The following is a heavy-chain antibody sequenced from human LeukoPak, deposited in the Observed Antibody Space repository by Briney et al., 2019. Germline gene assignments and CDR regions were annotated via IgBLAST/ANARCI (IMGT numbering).Heavy chain of an antibody. Sequence: PSETLSLTCTVSGGSISSGSYYWSWIRQPAGKGLEWIGRIYTSGSTNYNPSLKGRVTISVDTSKNQFSLKLSSVTAADTAVYYCARDRKMATINRAFDIWGQGTMVTVSS. D-gene: IGHD5-24*01. J-gene: IGHJ3*02. CDR2: IYTSGST. CDR3: ARDRKMATINRAFDI. CDR1: GGSISSGSYY. V-gene: IGHV4-61*02.